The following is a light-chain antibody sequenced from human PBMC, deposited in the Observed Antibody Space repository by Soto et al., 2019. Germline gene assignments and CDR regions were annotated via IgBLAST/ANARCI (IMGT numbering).Light chain of an antibody. CDR1: QSVSSY. Sequence: EIVLSQSPATLSLSPGEIATLSCRASQSVSSYLAWYQQKPGQAPRLLISGTFSRATGIPDRFSGSGSGTDFTLTISRLEPEDFAVYYCQQYGSFSITFGQGTRLEI. V-gene: IGKV3-20*01. J-gene: IGKJ5*01. CDR3: QQYGSFSIT. CDR2: GTF.